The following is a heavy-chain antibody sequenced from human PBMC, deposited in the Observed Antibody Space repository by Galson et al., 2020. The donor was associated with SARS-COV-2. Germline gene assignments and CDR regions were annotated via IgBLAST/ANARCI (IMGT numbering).Heavy chain of an antibody. CDR1: GYSFTSYW. CDR3: ARHSSSGLNRYYYNMDV. J-gene: IGHJ6*02. Sequence: GESLKISCKGSGYSFTSYWIGWVRQMPGKGLEWMGIIYPGDSDTRYSPSFQGQVTISADESISTTYLQWSSLKTTDTAMYYCARHSSSGLNRYYYNMDVWGQGTTVTVSS. V-gene: IGHV5-51*01. D-gene: IGHD6-25*01. CDR2: IYPGDSDT.